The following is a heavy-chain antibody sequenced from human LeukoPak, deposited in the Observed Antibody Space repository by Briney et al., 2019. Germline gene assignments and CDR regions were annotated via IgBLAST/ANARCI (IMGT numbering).Heavy chain of an antibody. D-gene: IGHD3-22*01. Sequence: QPGGSLRLSCAASEFTFSNFAMSWVRQAPGKGLEWVSTISGSGDNTYYADSVKGRFTISRDNSKNTLSLHMNTLRAEDTALYYCVIELLQTFFFDGSGYYSDAFGMWGQGTMVTVSP. V-gene: IGHV3-23*01. CDR3: VIELLQTFFFDGSGYYSDAFGM. CDR2: ISGSGDNT. CDR1: EFTFSNFA. J-gene: IGHJ3*02.